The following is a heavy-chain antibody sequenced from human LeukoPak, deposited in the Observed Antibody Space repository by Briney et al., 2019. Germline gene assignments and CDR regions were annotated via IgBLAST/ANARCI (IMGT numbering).Heavy chain of an antibody. D-gene: IGHD2-2*01. Sequence: GRSLRLSCAASGFTFSSYGMHWVRQAPGKGLEWVAVIWYDGSNKYYADSVKGRFTISRDNAKNSLYLQMNSLRAEDTAVYYCASLRRYCSSTSCYDYWGQGTLVTVSS. CDR2: IWYDGSNK. V-gene: IGHV3-33*03. CDR1: GFTFSSYG. CDR3: ASLRRYCSSTSCYDY. J-gene: IGHJ4*02.